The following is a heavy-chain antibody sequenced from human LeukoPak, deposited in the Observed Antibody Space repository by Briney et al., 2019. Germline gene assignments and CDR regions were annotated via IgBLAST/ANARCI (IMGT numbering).Heavy chain of an antibody. CDR2: ISSSSSNI. D-gene: IGHD2-21*02. V-gene: IGHV3-48*02. CDR1: GFTFSNYA. J-gene: IGHJ4*02. Sequence: GGSLRLSCAASGFTFSNYAMGWVRQAPGKGLEWVSYISSSSSNIYYADSVKGRFTISRDNAKNSLYLQMNSLRDEDTAVYYCARDLGVSRGDSSDCWGQGTLVTVSS. CDR3: ARDLGVSRGDSSDC.